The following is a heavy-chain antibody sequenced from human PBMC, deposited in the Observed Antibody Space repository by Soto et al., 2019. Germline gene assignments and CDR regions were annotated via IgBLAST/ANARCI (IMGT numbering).Heavy chain of an antibody. V-gene: IGHV5-51*01. CDR3: ARLGDVYELDV. CDR1: AHSFTTHW. J-gene: IGHJ6*02. D-gene: IGHD1-26*01. CDR2: IYPDDSDT. Sequence: PGDSLKISCRGTAHSFTTHWIAWVRQTPGKGLEWMGVIYPDDSDTRYSPSFQGQITISADKSITTAYLQWSSLKASDSALYYCARLGDVYELDVWGPGTTVPVSS.